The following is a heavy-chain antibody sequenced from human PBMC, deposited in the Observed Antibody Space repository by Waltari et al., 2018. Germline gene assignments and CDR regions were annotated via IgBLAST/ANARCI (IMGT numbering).Heavy chain of an antibody. CDR2: IYYSGST. V-gene: IGHV4-59*01. Sequence: QVQLQESGPGLVKPSEPLSLTCTVSGCSLSSYYWSWIRQPPGKGLEWIGYIYYSGSTNYNPALKSRVTISVDTSKNQFSLKLSSVTAADTAVYYCARASDYDFPQGNYYMDVWGKGTTVTVSS. D-gene: IGHD3-3*01. J-gene: IGHJ6*03. CDR3: ARASDYDFPQGNYYMDV. CDR1: GCSLSSYY.